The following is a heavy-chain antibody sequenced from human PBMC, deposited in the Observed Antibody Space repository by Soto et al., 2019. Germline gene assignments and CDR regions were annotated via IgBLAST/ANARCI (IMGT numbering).Heavy chain of an antibody. CDR3: ARANDFWSGYYWGDYYYYYGVDV. D-gene: IGHD3-3*01. V-gene: IGHV4-34*01. CDR2: INHSGST. CDR1: GGSFSGYY. Sequence: SETLSLTCAVYGGSFSGYYWSWIRQPPGKGLEWIGEINHSGSTNYNPSLKSRVTISVDTSKNQFSLKLSSVTAADTAVYYCARANDFWSGYYWGDYYYYYGVDVWGQGTTDTVSS. J-gene: IGHJ6*02.